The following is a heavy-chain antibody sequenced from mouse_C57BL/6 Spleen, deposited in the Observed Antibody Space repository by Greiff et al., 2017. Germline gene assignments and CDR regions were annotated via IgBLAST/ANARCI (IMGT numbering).Heavy chain of an antibody. CDR2: ISSGSSTI. CDR1: GFTFSDYG. CDR3: ARKGYAVDY. Sequence: EVQLVESGGGLVKPGGSLKLSCAASGFTFSDYGMHWVRQAPEQGLEWVAYISSGSSTIYYADTVKGRFTLSRDNAKNTLFLQMTSLRSEDTVMYYCARKGYAVDYWGQGTSVTVSS. V-gene: IGHV5-17*01. J-gene: IGHJ4*01.